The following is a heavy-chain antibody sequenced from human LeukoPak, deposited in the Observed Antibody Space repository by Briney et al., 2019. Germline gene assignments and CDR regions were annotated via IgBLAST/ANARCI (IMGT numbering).Heavy chain of an antibody. J-gene: IGHJ4*02. CDR2: IYHSGST. Sequence: SQTLSLTCTVSGGSISSGGYYWSWIRQPPGKGLEWIGYIYHSGSTCYNPSLKSRVTISVDTSKNQFSLKLSSVTAADTAVYYCARKYSGYAMRYFDYWGQGTLVTVSS. CDR3: ARKYSGYAMRYFDY. D-gene: IGHD5-12*01. V-gene: IGHV4-30-2*01. CDR1: GGSISSGGYY.